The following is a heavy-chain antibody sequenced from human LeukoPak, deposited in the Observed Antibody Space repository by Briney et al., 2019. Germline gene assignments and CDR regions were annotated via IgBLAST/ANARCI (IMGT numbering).Heavy chain of an antibody. J-gene: IGHJ4*02. CDR1: GDSITTTTYY. D-gene: IGHD3-22*01. CDR3: ARRLELSGYDYTFDY. V-gene: IGHV4-39*01. Sequence: PSETLSLTCAVSGDSITTTTYYWAWIRQPPGKGLEWIGDIYHSGSDYSNPSLKSRVTISVDTSKNQFSLKLSSVTAADTAVYYCARRLELSGYDYTFDYWGQGTLVTVSS. CDR2: IYHSGSD.